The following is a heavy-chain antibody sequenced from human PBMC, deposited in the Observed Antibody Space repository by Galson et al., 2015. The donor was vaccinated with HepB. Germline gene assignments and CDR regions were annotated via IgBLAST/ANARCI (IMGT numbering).Heavy chain of an antibody. V-gene: IGHV3-13*01. CDR2: IGTAGDT. D-gene: IGHD2-2*01. CDR1: GFTFSSYD. J-gene: IGHJ6*03. CDR3: ARSPAGYQLLRGYYMDV. Sequence: SLRLSCAASGFTFSSYDMHWVRQATGKGLEWVSAIGTAGDTYYPGSVKGRFTISRENAKNSLYLQMNSLRAGDTAVYYCARSPAGYQLLRGYYMDVWGKGTTVTVSS.